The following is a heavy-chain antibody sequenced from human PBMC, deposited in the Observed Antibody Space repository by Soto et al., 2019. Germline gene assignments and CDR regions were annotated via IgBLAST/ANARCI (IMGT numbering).Heavy chain of an antibody. CDR1: GGSVSIRSYY. CDR2: IYYSGST. V-gene: IGHV4-61*01. J-gene: IGHJ6*02. Sequence: SETLSLTCTVSGGSVSIRSYYWSWIRQPPGKGLEWIGNIYYSGSTNNNPSLKGRVTISVDTSKNQFSLKLSSVTAADTAVYYCARGGVASYYYYGMDVWGQGTTVTVSS. CDR3: ARGGVASYYYYGMDV. D-gene: IGHD5-12*01.